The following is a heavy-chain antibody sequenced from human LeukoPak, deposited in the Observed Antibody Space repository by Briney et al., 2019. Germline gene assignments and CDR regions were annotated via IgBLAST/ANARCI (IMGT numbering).Heavy chain of an antibody. Sequence: QPGGSLRLSCAASGFTFSSYAMHWVRQAPGKGLEWVAVISYDGSNKYYADSVKGRFTISRDNSKNTLYLQMNSLRAEDTAVYYCAWGNVDTAMAGWGQGTLVTVSS. D-gene: IGHD5-18*01. CDR2: ISYDGSNK. CDR3: AWGNVDTAMAG. CDR1: GFTFSSYA. V-gene: IGHV3-30-3*01. J-gene: IGHJ4*02.